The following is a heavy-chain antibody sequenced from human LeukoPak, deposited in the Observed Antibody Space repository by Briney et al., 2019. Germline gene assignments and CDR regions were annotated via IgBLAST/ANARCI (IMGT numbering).Heavy chain of an antibody. CDR3: AKDVLRLNYGYFDL. Sequence: GSLRLSCAASGFTLSNYAMSWVREGPGKGPEWVAGISYSSGSIYYLDSVKGRFTISRDNSRNTLYLQMNSLRAEDTAVYYCAKDVLRLNYGYFDLWGRGTLVSVSS. D-gene: IGHD3-16*01. CDR1: GFTLSNYA. V-gene: IGHV3-23*01. J-gene: IGHJ2*01. CDR2: ISYSSGSI.